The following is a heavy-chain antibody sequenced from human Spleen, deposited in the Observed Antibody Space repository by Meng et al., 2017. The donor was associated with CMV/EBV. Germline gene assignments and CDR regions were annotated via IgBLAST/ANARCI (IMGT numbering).Heavy chain of an antibody. J-gene: IGHJ3*02. Sequence: GGSLRLSCTASRFTFSDYAMSWVRQAPGKGLEWVSVIYRGASDTYYAGSVKGRFTISRDDSKNTLYLQMNRLRAEDTAMYYCARDLEYDIWGQGTMVTVSS. D-gene: IGHD2/OR15-2a*01. CDR2: IYRGASDT. V-gene: IGHV3-23*03. CDR1: RFTFSDYA. CDR3: ARDLEYDI.